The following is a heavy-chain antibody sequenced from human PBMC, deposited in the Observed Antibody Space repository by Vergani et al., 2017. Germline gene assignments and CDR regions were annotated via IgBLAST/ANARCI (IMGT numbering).Heavy chain of an antibody. Sequence: QVQLVESGGGVVQPGGSLRLSCAASGFTFSSYGMHWVSQAPGKGLEWVAFIRYDGSNKYYADSVKGRFTISRDNSKNTLYLQMNSLRAEDTAVYYCAKGHYSNYPTDYYYYYMDVWGKGTTVTVSS. V-gene: IGHV3-30*02. J-gene: IGHJ6*03. CDR3: AKGHYSNYPTDYYYYYMDV. CDR2: IRYDGSNK. CDR1: GFTFSSYG. D-gene: IGHD4-11*01.